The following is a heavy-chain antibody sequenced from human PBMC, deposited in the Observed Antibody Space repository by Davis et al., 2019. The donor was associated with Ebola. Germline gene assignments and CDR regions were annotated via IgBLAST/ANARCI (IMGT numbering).Heavy chain of an antibody. CDR3: ARGTYYDILTGYSRDYYYGMDV. D-gene: IGHD3-9*01. V-gene: IGHV1-8*01. Sequence: ASVKVSCKASGYTFISYDINWVRHATGQGLEWMGWMNPNSGNTGYAQKFQGRVTMTRNTSISTAYMELSSLRPEDTAVYYCARGTYYDILTGYSRDYYYGMDVWGQGTTVTVSS. J-gene: IGHJ6*02. CDR2: MNPNSGNT. CDR1: GYTFISYD.